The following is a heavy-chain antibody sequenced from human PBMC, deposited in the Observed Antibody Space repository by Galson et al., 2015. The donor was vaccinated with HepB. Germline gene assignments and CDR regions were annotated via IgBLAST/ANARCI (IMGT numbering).Heavy chain of an antibody. D-gene: IGHD4-17*01. J-gene: IGHJ4*02. CDR3: ARDVYGAEEY. Sequence: SLRLSCAASGFTLSSYVMHWVRQAPGKGLEWVAVISYDGSNKYYADSVKGRFTISRDNSKNSLHLQMNSLRADDTAVYYCARDVYGAEEYWGQGTLVTISS. V-gene: IGHV3-30-3*01. CDR2: ISYDGSNK. CDR1: GFTLSSYV.